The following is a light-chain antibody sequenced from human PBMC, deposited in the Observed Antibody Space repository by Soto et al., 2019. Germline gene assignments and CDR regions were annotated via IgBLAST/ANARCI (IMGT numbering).Light chain of an antibody. J-gene: IGKJ5*01. CDR1: QSISNY. Sequence: IQMTQSPSSLSASVGDRVTITCRASQSISNYLNWYQQKPGKAPKLLIYAASSLQSGVPSRFSGSGSGTDFTLTISSLQPEDFATYYCQQTYSTPRTFGQGTRLETK. CDR3: QQTYSTPRT. V-gene: IGKV1-39*01. CDR2: AAS.